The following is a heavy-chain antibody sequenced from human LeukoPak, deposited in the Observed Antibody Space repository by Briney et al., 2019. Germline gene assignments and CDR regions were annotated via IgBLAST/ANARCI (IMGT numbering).Heavy chain of an antibody. CDR3: ARNYGSGSFLDYYYGMDV. J-gene: IGHJ6*04. V-gene: IGHV3-21*01. CDR1: GFTFCSYS. CDR2: ISSSSSYI. Sequence: GGSLRLSCAAFGFTFCSYSMNWVRQAPGKGLNGVSSISSSSSYIYNADSVKGRFTIYRDNAKNSLYLQMNSLRAEDTAVYYCARNYGSGSFLDYYYGMDVWGKGTTVTVSS. D-gene: IGHD3-10*01.